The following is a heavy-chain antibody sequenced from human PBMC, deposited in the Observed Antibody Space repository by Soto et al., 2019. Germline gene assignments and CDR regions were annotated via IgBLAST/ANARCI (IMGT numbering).Heavy chain of an antibody. J-gene: IGHJ4*02. V-gene: IGHV3-30*03. Sequence: GGSLRLSCAASGFTFSSYGMHWVRQAPGKGLEWVAVISYDGSNKYYADSVKGRFTISRDNSKNTLYLQMNSLRAEDTAVYYCATWVGTRMKTAMAKRVDYWGQGTLVTVSS. CDR1: GFTFSSYG. D-gene: IGHD5-18*01. CDR2: ISYDGSNK. CDR3: ATWVGTRMKTAMAKRVDY.